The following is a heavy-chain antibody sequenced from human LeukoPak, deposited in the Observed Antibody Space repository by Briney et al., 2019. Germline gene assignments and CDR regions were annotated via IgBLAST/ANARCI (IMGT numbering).Heavy chain of an antibody. J-gene: IGHJ5*02. CDR2: ISGSGGST. CDR3: AKIGYCSSTSCYDP. CDR1: GFTFSSYA. D-gene: IGHD2-2*01. Sequence: GGSLRLSCAASGFTFSSYAMSWVRQAPGKGLKWVSAISGSGGSTYYADSVKGRFTISRDNSKNTLCLQMSSLRAEDTAVYYCAKIGYCSSTSCYDPWGQGTLVTVSS. V-gene: IGHV3-23*01.